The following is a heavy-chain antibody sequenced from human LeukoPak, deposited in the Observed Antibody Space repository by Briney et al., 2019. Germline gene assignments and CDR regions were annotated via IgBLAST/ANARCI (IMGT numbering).Heavy chain of an antibody. CDR3: ARLGSTYYEYYFDY. CDR2: IYTSGST. Sequence: PSETLSLTCTVSGGSISSYYWSWIRQPAGKGLEWIGRIYTSGSTNYNPSLKSRVTMSVDTSKNQFSLKLSSVTAADTAVYYCARLGSTYYEYYFDYWGQGTLVTVSS. D-gene: IGHD3-3*01. V-gene: IGHV4-4*07. CDR1: GGSISSYY. J-gene: IGHJ4*02.